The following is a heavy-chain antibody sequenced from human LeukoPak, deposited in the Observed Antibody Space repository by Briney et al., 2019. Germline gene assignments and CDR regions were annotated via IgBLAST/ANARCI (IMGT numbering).Heavy chain of an antibody. Sequence: PSEALSLTCTVSGGSISSSSYYWGWIRQPPGKGLEWIGYIYYSGSTYYNPSLKSRVTISVDTSKNQFSLKLSSVTAADTAVYYCAREGPYDYVWGSYRYILDWGQGTLVTVSS. CDR3: AREGPYDYVWGSYRYILD. CDR1: GGSISSSSYY. CDR2: IYYSGST. J-gene: IGHJ4*02. V-gene: IGHV4-30-4*08. D-gene: IGHD3-16*02.